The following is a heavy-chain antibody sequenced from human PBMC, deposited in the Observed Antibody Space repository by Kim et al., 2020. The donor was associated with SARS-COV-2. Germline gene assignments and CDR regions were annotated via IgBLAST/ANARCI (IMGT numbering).Heavy chain of an antibody. CDR1: GGSISSGGYY. D-gene: IGHD6-13*01. V-gene: IGHV4-31*03. CDR3: ARDPRGYIGASY. CDR2: IYYSGST. Sequence: SETLSLTCTVSGGSISSGGYYWSWIRQHPGKGLEWIGYIYYSGSTYYNPSLKSRVTISVDTSKNQFSLKLSSVTAADTAVYYCARDPRGYIGASYWGQGTLVTVSS. J-gene: IGHJ4*02.